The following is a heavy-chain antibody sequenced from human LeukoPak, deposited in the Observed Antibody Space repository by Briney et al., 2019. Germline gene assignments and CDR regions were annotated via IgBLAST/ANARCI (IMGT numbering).Heavy chain of an antibody. J-gene: IGHJ4*02. D-gene: IGHD2-15*01. CDR1: GFSFSSYW. V-gene: IGHV3-7*03. Sequence: GWSLRLSCAASGFSFSSYWMRWVRQAPGKGLEWVANIKQDGSEKYYVDSVKGRFTISRDNPKNSLYLQMNSLRAEDTAVYYCARGVVVVAATEYWGQGTLVTVSS. CDR2: IKQDGSEK. CDR3: ARGVVVVAATEY.